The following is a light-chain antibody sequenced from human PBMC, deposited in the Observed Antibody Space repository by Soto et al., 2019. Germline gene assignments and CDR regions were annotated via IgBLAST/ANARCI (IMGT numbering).Light chain of an antibody. CDR1: QTLSNSF. Sequence: EIVLTQSPGTLSLSPGERATLSCRASQTLSNSFIAWYQQKPGQVPRLLIYDTSSRATGVPDRYSASGSGTDFTLTISRLEPEGFAVFFCQQYGTSEIIFGQGTRLEIK. CDR3: QQYGTSEII. CDR2: DTS. V-gene: IGKV3-20*01. J-gene: IGKJ5*01.